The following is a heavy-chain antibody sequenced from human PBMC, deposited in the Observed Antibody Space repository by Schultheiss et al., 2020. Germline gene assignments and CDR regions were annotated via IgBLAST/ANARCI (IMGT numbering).Heavy chain of an antibody. CDR3: ARGGGRYWHGMDV. V-gene: IGHV1-18*01. Sequence: ASVKVSCKASGYTFTSYGISWVRQAPGQGLEWMGRIIPILGIANYAQKFQGRVTMTTDTSTSTAYMELRSLRSDDTAVYYCARGGGRYWHGMDVWGQGTTVTVSS. D-gene: IGHD1-26*01. CDR1: GYTFTSYG. J-gene: IGHJ6*02. CDR2: IIPILGIA.